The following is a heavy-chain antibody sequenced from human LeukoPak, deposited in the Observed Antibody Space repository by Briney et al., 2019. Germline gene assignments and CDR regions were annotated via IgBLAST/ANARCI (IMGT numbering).Heavy chain of an antibody. J-gene: IGHJ3*02. CDR3: ATTTVTRDAFDI. D-gene: IGHD4-17*01. CDR1: GGSFSGYY. V-gene: IGHV4-34*01. CDR2: INHSGST. Sequence: SETLSLTCAVYGGSFSGYYWSWIRQPPGKGLEWIGEINHSGSTNYNPSLKSRVTISVDTSKNQFSLKLSSVTAADTAVYYCATTTVTRDAFDIWGQGTMVTVSS.